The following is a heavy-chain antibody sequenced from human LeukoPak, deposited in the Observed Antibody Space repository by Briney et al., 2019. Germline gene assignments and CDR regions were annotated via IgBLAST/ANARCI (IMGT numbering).Heavy chain of an antibody. Sequence: PSETLSLTCTVSGGSISSYYWSWIRQPPGKGLEWIGYIYYSGSTNYNPSLKSRVTISVDTSKNQFSLKLSSVTAADTAVYYCARVSSPTVTTGDYYYYIDVWGKGTTVTVSS. J-gene: IGHJ6*03. CDR3: ARVSSPTVTTGDYYYYIDV. CDR1: GGSISSYY. CDR2: IYYSGST. V-gene: IGHV4-59*01. D-gene: IGHD4-11*01.